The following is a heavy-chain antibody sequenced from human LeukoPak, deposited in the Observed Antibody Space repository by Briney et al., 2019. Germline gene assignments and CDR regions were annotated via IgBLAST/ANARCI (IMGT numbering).Heavy chain of an antibody. CDR2: IRYDGGNK. Sequence: PGGSLRLSCAASGFTFSSYGMHWVRQAPGKGLEWVAFIRYDGGNKYYADSVKGRFTISRDNSKNTLYLQMNTLRVEDTAVYYCTRDLMDYDVSTGLHHYYMDVWGQGTTVTVSS. CDR3: TRDLMDYDVSTGLHHYYMDV. CDR1: GFTFSSYG. V-gene: IGHV3-30*02. J-gene: IGHJ6*02. D-gene: IGHD3-9*01.